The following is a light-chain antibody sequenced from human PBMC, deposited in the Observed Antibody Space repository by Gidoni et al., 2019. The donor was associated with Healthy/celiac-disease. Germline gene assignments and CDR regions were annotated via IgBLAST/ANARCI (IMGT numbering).Light chain of an antibody. J-gene: IGLJ2*01. Sequence: LTQPPSASGSPEQSVTISCTGTSSDVGGYNYVSWYQQHPGKAPKLMIYEVSKRPSGVPDRFFGSKSGNTASLTVSGLQAEDEADYYCSSYAGSNNFRVFGGGTKLTVL. V-gene: IGLV2-8*01. CDR3: SSYAGSNNFRV. CDR2: EVS. CDR1: SSDVGGYNY.